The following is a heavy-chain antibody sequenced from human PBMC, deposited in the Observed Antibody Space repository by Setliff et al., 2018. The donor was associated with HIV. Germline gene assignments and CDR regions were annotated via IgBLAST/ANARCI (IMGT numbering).Heavy chain of an antibody. D-gene: IGHD2-2*01. CDR3: ARVGCSSTTCPWAWYFDL. Sequence: ASVKVSCKASGYTFTNYIMNWVRQAPGQGLEWMGWINTNTGNPTYAQGVTGRFVFSLDTSVGTAYLQISSLKAEDTDVYYCARVGCSSTTCPWAWYFDLWGRGTLVTISS. V-gene: IGHV7-4-1*02. J-gene: IGHJ2*01. CDR2: INTNTGNP. CDR1: GYTFTNYI.